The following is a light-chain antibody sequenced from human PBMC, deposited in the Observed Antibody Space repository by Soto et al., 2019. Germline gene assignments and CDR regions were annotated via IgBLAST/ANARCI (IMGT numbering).Light chain of an antibody. CDR1: SDDIGANNY. CDR2: EAA. CDR3: TSYTSASTLV. J-gene: IGLJ2*01. Sequence: HSVLTQPASVSGSPGQSITISCTGTSDDIGANNYVSWYQHHPGKAPKILIYEAANRPSGISHRFSGSKSGNTASLTISGLQAEDEADYFCTSYTSASTLVFGGGTQLTVL. V-gene: IGLV2-14*01.